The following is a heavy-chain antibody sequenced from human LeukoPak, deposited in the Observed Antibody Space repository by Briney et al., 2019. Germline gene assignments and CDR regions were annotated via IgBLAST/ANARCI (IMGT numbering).Heavy chain of an antibody. V-gene: IGHV1-69*13. CDR1: GGTFISYA. D-gene: IGHD4-17*01. J-gene: IGHJ4*02. CDR2: IIPIFGTA. Sequence: SVKVSCKASGGTFISYAISWVRQAPGQGLKWMGGIIPIFGTANYAQKFQGRVTITADESTSTAYMELSSLRSEDTAVYYCAREPTTVEPPLSDWGQGTLVTVSS. CDR3: AREPTTVEPPLSD.